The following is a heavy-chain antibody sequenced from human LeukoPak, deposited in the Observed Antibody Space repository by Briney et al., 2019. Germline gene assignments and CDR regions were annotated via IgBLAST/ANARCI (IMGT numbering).Heavy chain of an antibody. CDR3: ARDMYYDFWSGYSYYYFYMDG. D-gene: IGHD3-3*01. CDR2: TRNDGNNK. J-gene: IGHJ6*03. V-gene: IGHV3-30*02. Sequence: GGSLRLSCAASGFTFRSYGMHWVRQAPGKGLEWVAFTRNDGNNKYYADSVKGRFTISRDNSKNTLYLQMNSLRAEDTAVYYCARDMYYDFWSGYSYYYFYMDGWGEGTSVTVSS. CDR1: GFTFRSYG.